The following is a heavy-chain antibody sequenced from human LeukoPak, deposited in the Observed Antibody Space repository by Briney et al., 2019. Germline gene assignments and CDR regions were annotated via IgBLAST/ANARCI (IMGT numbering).Heavy chain of an antibody. CDR1: GFTFSSYA. CDR2: INSDGSST. J-gene: IGHJ6*02. D-gene: IGHD5-24*01. CDR3: ARGATTVYYYGMDV. Sequence: GGSLRLSCAASGFTFSSYAMSWVRQAPGKGLVWVSRINSDGSSTSYADSVKGRFTISRDNAKNTLYLQMNSLRAEDTAVYYCARGATTVYYYGMDVWGQGTTVTVSS. V-gene: IGHV3-74*01.